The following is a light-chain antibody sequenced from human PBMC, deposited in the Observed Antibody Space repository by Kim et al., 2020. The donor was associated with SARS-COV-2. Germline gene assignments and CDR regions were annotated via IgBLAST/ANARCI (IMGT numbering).Light chain of an antibody. CDR2: GAS. J-gene: IGKJ1*01. V-gene: IGKV3-20*01. CDR3: HHYGSAPQT. Sequence: SPGESAPLSGRASQSFVSSYLAWHQQKPGQAPRLLIYGASRRATGIPDRFSGSGSGTDFTLTISRLEPEDSAVYYCHHYGSAPQTFGQGTKVDIK. CDR1: QSFVSSY.